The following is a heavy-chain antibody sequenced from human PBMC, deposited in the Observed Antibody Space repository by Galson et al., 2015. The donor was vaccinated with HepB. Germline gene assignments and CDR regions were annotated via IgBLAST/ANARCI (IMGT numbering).Heavy chain of an antibody. D-gene: IGHD6-19*01. CDR1: GGSISSGGSY. CDR3: ARGFTPPVQSIAVAGTMAFDI. V-gene: IGHV4-31*03. Sequence: TLSLTCTVSGGSISSGGSYWNWIRQHPGKGLEWIGYIYHSGGTYNNPSLRSRITISVDTSKNQFSLKLSSVTAADTAVYYCARGFTPPVQSIAVAGTMAFDIWGQGTMVTVSS. CDR2: IYHSGGT. J-gene: IGHJ3*02.